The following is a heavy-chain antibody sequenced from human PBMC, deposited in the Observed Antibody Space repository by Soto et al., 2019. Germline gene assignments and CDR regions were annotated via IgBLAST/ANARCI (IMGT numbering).Heavy chain of an antibody. V-gene: IGHV3-33*01. CDR3: ARGRFLEWLSRYYYYYGMDV. CDR2: IWYDGSNK. D-gene: IGHD3-3*01. CDR1: GFTFSSYG. J-gene: IGHJ6*02. Sequence: GGSLRLSCAASGFTFSSYGMHWVRQAPGKGLEWVAVIWYDGSNKYYADSVKGRFTISRDNSKNTLYLQMNSLRAEDTAVYYCARGRFLEWLSRYYYYYGMDVWGQGTTVTVSS.